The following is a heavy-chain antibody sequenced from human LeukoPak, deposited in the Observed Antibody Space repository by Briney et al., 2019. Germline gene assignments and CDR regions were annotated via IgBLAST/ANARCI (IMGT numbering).Heavy chain of an antibody. D-gene: IGHD2-2*01. CDR1: GYSFTTYW. CDR3: ARVSSYCSSTSCYGWFDP. CDR2: IYPGDSDT. V-gene: IGHV5-51*01. Sequence: GQSLNISCTGSGYSFTTYWIGWVRHMPWKGLDWMGIIYPGDSDTRYSPSFQAQVTISADNSISTAYLQWSSLKASDTAMYYCARVSSYCSSTSCYGWFDPWGQGTLVTVS. J-gene: IGHJ5*02.